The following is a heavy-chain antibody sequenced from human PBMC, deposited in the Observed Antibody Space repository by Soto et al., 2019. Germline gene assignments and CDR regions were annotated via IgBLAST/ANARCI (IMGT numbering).Heavy chain of an antibody. V-gene: IGHV4-34*01. J-gene: IGHJ4*02. CDR2: INHSGST. CDR3: ARGGWSSSGRPRYYFDY. Sequence: SETLSLTCAVYGGSFSGYYWSWIRQPPGKGLEWIGEINHSGSTNYNPSLKSRVTISVDTSKNQFSLKLSSVTAADTAVYYCARGGWSSSGRPRYYFDYWGQGTLVTVSS. CDR1: GGSFSGYY. D-gene: IGHD3-10*01.